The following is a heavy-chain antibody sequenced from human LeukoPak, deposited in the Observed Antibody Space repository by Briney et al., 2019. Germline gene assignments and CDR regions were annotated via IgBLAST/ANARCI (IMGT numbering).Heavy chain of an antibody. CDR2: IYHSGST. V-gene: IGHV4-4*02. J-gene: IGHJ4*02. CDR1: GGSISSGNW. CDR3: ATTYYDFWSGYYAGGLFDY. D-gene: IGHD3-3*01. Sequence: PSGTLSLTCAVSGGSISSGNWWSWVRQPPGKGLEWIGEIYHSGSTNYNPSLKSRVTISVDKSKNQFSLKLSSVTAADTAVYYCATTYYDFWSGYYAGGLFDYWGQGTLVTVSS.